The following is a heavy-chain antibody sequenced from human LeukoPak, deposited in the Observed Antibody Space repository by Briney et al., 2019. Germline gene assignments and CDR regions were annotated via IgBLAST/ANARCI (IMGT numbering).Heavy chain of an antibody. CDR3: ASAGAV. CDR1: GFTVSSNY. J-gene: IGHJ4*02. V-gene: IGHV3-48*02. Sequence: TGGSLRLSCAASGFTVSSNYVSWVRQAPGKGLEWVSYISSSSSNIDYADSVKGRFTISRDNAKNSLYLQMNSLRDEDTAVYYCASAGAVRGQGTLVTVSS. CDR2: ISSSSSNI. D-gene: IGHD3-16*01.